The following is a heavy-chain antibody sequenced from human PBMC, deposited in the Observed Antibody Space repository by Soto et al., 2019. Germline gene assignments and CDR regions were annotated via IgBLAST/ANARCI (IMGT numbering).Heavy chain of an antibody. CDR2: ISAYNGNT. CDR3: ARDPGWDSGYGFYGMDV. D-gene: IGHD3-22*01. CDR1: GYTFTSYG. V-gene: IGHV1-18*01. Sequence: QVQLVQSGAEVKKPGASVKVSCKASGYTFTSYGISWVRQAPGQGLEWMGWISAYNGNTNYAQKLQGRVTMTTDTPTSTAYMELTSLRSDDTAVYYCARDPGWDSGYGFYGMDVWGQGTTVTVSS. J-gene: IGHJ6*02.